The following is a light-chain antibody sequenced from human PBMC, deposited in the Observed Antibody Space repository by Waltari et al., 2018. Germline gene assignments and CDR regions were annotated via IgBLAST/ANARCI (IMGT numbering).Light chain of an antibody. J-gene: IGKJ3*01. CDR3: QQRSTSFT. Sequence: EIVLTQSPATLSLSPGERATLSCRASQRISSYLAWYQQKPGQAPRPLIYDASTRATGIPARFSGSGSVTDFTLTISSLAPEDFALYYCQQRSTSFTFGPGTRVDVK. V-gene: IGKV3-11*01. CDR2: DAS. CDR1: QRISSY.